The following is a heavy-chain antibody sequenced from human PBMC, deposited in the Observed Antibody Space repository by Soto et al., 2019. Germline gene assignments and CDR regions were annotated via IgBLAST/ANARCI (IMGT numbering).Heavy chain of an antibody. J-gene: IGHJ4*02. CDR2: IYYSGST. Sequence: SETLSLTCTVSGGSISSYYWSWIRQPPGKGLEWIGYIYYSGSTNYNPSLKSRVTISVDTSKNQFSLKLSSVTAADTAVYYCAGGLEYSSSSFDYWGQGTLVTVSS. CDR3: AGGLEYSSSSFDY. V-gene: IGHV4-59*01. CDR1: GGSISSYY. D-gene: IGHD6-6*01.